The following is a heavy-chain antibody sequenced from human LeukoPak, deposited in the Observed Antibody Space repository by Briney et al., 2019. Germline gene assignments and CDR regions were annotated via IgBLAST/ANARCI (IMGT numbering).Heavy chain of an antibody. D-gene: IGHD3-10*01. CDR1: GASISSGDYY. V-gene: IGHV4-30-4*01. Sequence: KTSETLSLTCTVSGASISSGDYYWSWIRQPPGKGLEWIGYIYYGGSTYYNPSLKSRVTISLDTSKNQFSLKLNSVTAADTAVYYCAREYYYGSGSARAFDLWGRETLVTVSS. CDR3: AREYYYGSGSARAFDL. CDR2: IYYGGST. J-gene: IGHJ4*02.